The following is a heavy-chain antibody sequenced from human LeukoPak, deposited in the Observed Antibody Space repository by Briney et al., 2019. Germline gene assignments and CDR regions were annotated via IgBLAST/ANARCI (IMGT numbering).Heavy chain of an antibody. D-gene: IGHD4-23*01. CDR2: IYSAGTT. J-gene: IGHJ4*02. V-gene: IGHV3-53*01. CDR3: ARGDDYGGAWYYFDC. Sequence: PGGSLRLSCAASEFTFSNYAMNWVRQASGKGLEWVSVIYSAGTTYYADSVKGRFTISRDNSKNTVYLQMTTLRAEDTAVYYCARGDDYGGAWYYFDCWGQGTLVTVSS. CDR1: EFTFSNYA.